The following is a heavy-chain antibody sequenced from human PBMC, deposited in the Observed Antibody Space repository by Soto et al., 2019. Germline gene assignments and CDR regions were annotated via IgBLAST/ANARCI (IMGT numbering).Heavy chain of an antibody. Sequence: QVQLVQSGAEVKKPGSSVKVSCKASGGTFSSYTISWVRQAPGQGLEWMGRIIPILGIANYAQKFQGRVTITADKSTSTAYMELSSLRSEDTAVYYCARELVYCSGGSCSLSWGQGTLVTVSS. CDR3: ARELVYCSGGSCSLS. CDR2: IIPILGIA. J-gene: IGHJ4*02. CDR1: GGTFSSYT. V-gene: IGHV1-69*08. D-gene: IGHD2-15*01.